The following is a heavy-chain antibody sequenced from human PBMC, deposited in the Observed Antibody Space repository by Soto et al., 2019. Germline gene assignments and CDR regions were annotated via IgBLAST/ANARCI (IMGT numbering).Heavy chain of an antibody. CDR3: ARGSYYYDSSGYYYFDY. D-gene: IGHD3-22*01. J-gene: IGHJ4*02. V-gene: IGHV4-39*01. CDR2: IYYSGST. CDR1: GGSISSSNYY. Sequence: PSGTLSLTCTVSGGSISSSNYYWGWIRQPPGKGLEWIGSIYYSGSTYYNPSLKSRVTISVDTSKNQFSLKLSSVTAADTAVYYCARGSYYYDSSGYYYFDYWGQGTLVT.